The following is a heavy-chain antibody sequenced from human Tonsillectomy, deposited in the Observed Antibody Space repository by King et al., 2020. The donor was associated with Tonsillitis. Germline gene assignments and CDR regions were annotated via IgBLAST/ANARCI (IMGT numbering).Heavy chain of an antibody. CDR3: ARPRYGGNSGSSFDY. CDR2: IFHSGST. J-gene: IGHJ4*02. V-gene: IGHV4-39*01. CDR1: GGSISSTNYY. D-gene: IGHD4-23*01. Sequence: QLQLQESGPGLVKPSETLSLTCSVSGGSISSTNYYWGWIRQPPGKGLEWIGSIFHSGSTYYNPSLKSRLTISVDMSKNQFSLKLSSMTAADTAVSYCARPRYGGNSGSSFDYWGQGTLVTVSS.